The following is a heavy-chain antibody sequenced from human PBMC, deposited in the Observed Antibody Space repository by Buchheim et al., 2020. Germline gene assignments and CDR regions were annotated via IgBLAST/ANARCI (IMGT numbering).Heavy chain of an antibody. Sequence: QVQLVQSGAEVKKPGSSVKVSCKASGGTFSSYAISWVRQAPGQGLEWMGGIIPIFGTANYAQKFQGRVTITADESTSTANMELSSLRSEDTAVYYCATYPLDIVVVVAATQDYYYGMDVWGQGTT. V-gene: IGHV1-69*01. D-gene: IGHD2-15*01. CDR2: IIPIFGTA. CDR1: GGTFSSYA. CDR3: ATYPLDIVVVVAATQDYYYGMDV. J-gene: IGHJ6*02.